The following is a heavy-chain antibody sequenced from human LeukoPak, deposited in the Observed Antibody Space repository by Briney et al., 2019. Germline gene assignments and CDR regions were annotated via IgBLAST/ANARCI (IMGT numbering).Heavy chain of an antibody. D-gene: IGHD4-23*01. CDR2: IYHSGST. V-gene: IGHV4-38-2*02. CDR1: GFSISSGYY. CDR3: GRDHGGNEIDY. Sequence: SETLSLTCTVSGFSISSGYYWGWIRPPPGKGLDWIGSIYHSGSTYYNASLKSRVTISVDTSKNQFSLQLGSVTAAATAVYYGGRDHGGNEIDYWGQGTLVTVSS. J-gene: IGHJ4*02.